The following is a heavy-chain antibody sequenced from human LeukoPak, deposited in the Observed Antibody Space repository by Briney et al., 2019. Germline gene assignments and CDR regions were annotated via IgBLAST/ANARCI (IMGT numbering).Heavy chain of an antibody. CDR1: GYTFTSYY. CDR3: ARSITMVRGVRTFDY. V-gene: IGHV1-46*03. CDR2: INPCGGRT. D-gene: IGHD3-10*01. J-gene: IGHJ4*02. Sequence: GASVKASCKSSGYTFTSYYMHWVRQAPGRGLEWMGIINPCGGRTSYAQKFQGRVTMTKDTSTSTVYMELSSLRSEDTAEYYCARSITMVRGVRTFDYLGQGTLVTVSS.